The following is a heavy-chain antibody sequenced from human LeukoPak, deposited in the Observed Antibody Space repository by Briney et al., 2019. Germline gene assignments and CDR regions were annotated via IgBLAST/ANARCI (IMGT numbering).Heavy chain of an antibody. J-gene: IGHJ4*02. D-gene: IGHD3-10*01. CDR3: ARDSRSFEYGSGSYYNY. CDR2: IIPILSIA. V-gene: IGHV1-69*04. Sequence: GASVKVSCKASGGTFSSYAISWVRQAPGQGLEWMGRIIPILSIANYAQKFQGRVTITADKSTSTAYMELSSLRSEDTAVYYCARDSRSFEYGSGSYYNYWGQGTLVTVSS. CDR1: GGTFSSYA.